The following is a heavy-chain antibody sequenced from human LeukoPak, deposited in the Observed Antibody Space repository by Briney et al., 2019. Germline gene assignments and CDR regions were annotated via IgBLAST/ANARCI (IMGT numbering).Heavy chain of an antibody. CDR3: AHSGSSSWYPVWFDP. CDR1: GFSLSTSGVG. CDR2: IYWDDAK. V-gene: IGHV2-5*02. Sequence: SGPTLVKPTQTLTLTCTFSGFSLSTSGVGVGWIRQPPGRALEWLALIYWDDAKRYSPSLKSRLTITKDTSKNQVVLTMTNMDPVDTATYYCAHSGSSSWYPVWFDPWGQGTLVTVSS. D-gene: IGHD6-13*01. J-gene: IGHJ5*02.